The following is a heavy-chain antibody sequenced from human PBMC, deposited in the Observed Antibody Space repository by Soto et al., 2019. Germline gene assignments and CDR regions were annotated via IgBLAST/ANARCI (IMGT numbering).Heavy chain of an antibody. CDR1: GFTFSDYY. J-gene: IGHJ4*02. D-gene: IGHD2-21*01. Sequence: QVQLVESGGGLVKPGGYLSLSGATSGFTFSDYYMSWIRQAPGKGLEFVSYISPKGTYRTYADSVKGRFTISRDNAKTSLYLQVNSLRAEDTAVYYCSRGGGGGLFDLWGQGTFVTVSA. CDR3: SRGGGGGLFDL. V-gene: IGHV3-11*06. CDR2: ISPKGTYR.